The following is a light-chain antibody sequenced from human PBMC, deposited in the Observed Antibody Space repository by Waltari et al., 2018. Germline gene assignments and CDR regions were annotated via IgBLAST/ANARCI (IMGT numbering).Light chain of an antibody. Sequence: EIVMTQSPASLSLSPGERATLSCRASQSVTTNLAWYQQKPGQAPTLLIYGASTRPAVIPVRFSGSGSGTEFTLTVSGLQSEDFAIYYCQQYNDWPPWTFGQGTKVEIK. CDR2: GAS. J-gene: IGKJ1*01. V-gene: IGKV3-15*01. CDR3: QQYNDWPPWT. CDR1: QSVTTN.